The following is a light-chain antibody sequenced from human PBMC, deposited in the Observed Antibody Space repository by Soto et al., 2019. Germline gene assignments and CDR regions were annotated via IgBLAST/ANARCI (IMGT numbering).Light chain of an antibody. CDR1: QSVSNNY. Sequence: TVLTQSPGTVSLPPGERATLSCRASQSVSNNYLAWYQQKPGQAPRLLIYGASNRATGIPDRFSGSGSGTDFTLTISRLEPEDFAVYYCQQYGSSGTFGQGTKVDIK. J-gene: IGKJ1*01. V-gene: IGKV3-20*01. CDR2: GAS. CDR3: QQYGSSGT.